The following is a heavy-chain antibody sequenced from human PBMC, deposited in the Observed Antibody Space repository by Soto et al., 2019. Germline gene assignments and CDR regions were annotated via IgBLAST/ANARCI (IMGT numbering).Heavy chain of an antibody. CDR1: GFSFSTYE. CDR3: ARDRAAGGY. J-gene: IGHJ4*02. Sequence: EVQLVESGRGLVQPGGSLRLSCAASGFSFSTYEMNWVRQAPGKGLEWVAYISSGSDTIHYADSVRGRFTVSRDNAKNSLYLQMNSLRVEDTALYYCARDRAAGGYWGQGTLVTVSS. CDR2: ISSGSDTI. D-gene: IGHD6-13*01. V-gene: IGHV3-48*03.